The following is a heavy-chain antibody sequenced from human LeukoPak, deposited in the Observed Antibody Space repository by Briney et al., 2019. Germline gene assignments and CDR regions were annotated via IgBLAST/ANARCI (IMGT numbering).Heavy chain of an antibody. CDR3: ARAAAGSRSFDY. D-gene: IGHD6-13*01. Sequence: SETLSLTCTVSGGSISSGGYYWSWIRQHPGKGLEWIGYIYYSGSTYYNPSLKSRVIISVDTSKNQFSLKLSSVTAADTAVYYCARAAAGSRSFDYWGQGTLVTVSS. J-gene: IGHJ4*02. CDR1: GGSISSGGYY. CDR2: IYYSGST. V-gene: IGHV4-31*03.